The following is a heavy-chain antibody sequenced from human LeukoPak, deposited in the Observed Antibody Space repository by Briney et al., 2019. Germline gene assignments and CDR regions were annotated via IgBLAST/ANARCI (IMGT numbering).Heavy chain of an antibody. Sequence: KPSETLSLTCAVYGGSFSGYYWSWIRQPPGKGLEWIGEINHSGSTNYNPSLKSRVTISVDTSKNQFSLKLSSVTAADTAVYYCAGLRGEGYWGQGTLVTVSS. CDR1: GGSFSGYY. CDR2: INHSGST. CDR3: AGLRGEGY. V-gene: IGHV4-34*01. J-gene: IGHJ4*02.